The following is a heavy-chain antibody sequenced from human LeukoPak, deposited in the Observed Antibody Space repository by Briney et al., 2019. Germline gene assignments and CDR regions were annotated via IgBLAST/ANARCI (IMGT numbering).Heavy chain of an antibody. J-gene: IGHJ4*02. V-gene: IGHV4-34*01. Sequence: SETLSLTCAVYGGSFSGYYWSWIRQPPGKGLEWIGEINHSGSTNYNPSLKSRVTISVDTSKNQFSLKLSSVTAADMAVYYCARVPSMVRGVIIAYYFDYWGQGTLVTVSS. CDR1: GGSFSGYY. CDR3: ARVPSMVRGVIIAYYFDY. D-gene: IGHD3-10*01. CDR2: INHSGST.